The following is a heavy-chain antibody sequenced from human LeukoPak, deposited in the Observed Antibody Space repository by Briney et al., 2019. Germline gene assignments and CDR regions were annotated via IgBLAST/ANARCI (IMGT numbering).Heavy chain of an antibody. V-gene: IGHV4-34*01. CDR1: GGSFSTYY. D-gene: IGHD1-26*01. CDR2: INHSGNT. Sequence: PSETLSLTCAVYGGSFSTYYWSWIPQPPAKGLEWIGEINHSGNTNYNPSLKSRVTISVDTSKSQFSLKLNSMTAADTAVYYCARTGELVGYFDLWGRGTLVTVSS. J-gene: IGHJ2*01. CDR3: ARTGELVGYFDL.